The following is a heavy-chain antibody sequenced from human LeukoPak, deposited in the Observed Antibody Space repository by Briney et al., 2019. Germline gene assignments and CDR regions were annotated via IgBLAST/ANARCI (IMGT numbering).Heavy chain of an antibody. D-gene: IGHD3-22*01. CDR3: AGNYYDSSGPFS. V-gene: IGHV4-4*09. CDR2: IHSSGRT. J-gene: IGHJ4*02. Sequence: PSETLSLTCTVSGGSMSNYYWNWIRQPPGKGLEWIGYIHSSGRTSFNPSLRGRVTTSLDASRNQFSLKLSSVTAADTAVYYCAGNYYDSSGPFSWSQGTLVTVSS. CDR1: GGSMSNYY.